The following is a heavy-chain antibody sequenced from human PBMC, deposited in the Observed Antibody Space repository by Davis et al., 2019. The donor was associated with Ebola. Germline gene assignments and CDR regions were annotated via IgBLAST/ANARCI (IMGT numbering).Heavy chain of an antibody. V-gene: IGHV4-61*08. J-gene: IGHJ4*02. CDR1: GGSISSGGYS. D-gene: IGHD3-16*01. CDR3: ARLGFLGGQFDF. Sequence: MPSETLSLTCAVSGGSISSGGYSWSWIRQPPGKGLEWIGYIYYLGSTIYNPSLQSRVTISVDTSKNQFSLMLTSVTAADTAVYYCARLGFLGGQFDFWGQGTLVTVSA. CDR2: IYYLGST.